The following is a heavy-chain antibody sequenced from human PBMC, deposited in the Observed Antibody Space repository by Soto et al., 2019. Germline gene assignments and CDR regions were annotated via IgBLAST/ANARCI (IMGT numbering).Heavy chain of an antibody. D-gene: IGHD6-19*01. Sequence: RASVKVSCKASGYTFSGFYMHWVRQAPGQGLEGMGWINPNSGGTKSAEKFQGRVTMTRDTSISTAYMELSRLTSDDTAVYYCASAAVTGTAGLDFWGQGTQVTVSS. CDR3: ASAAVTGTAGLDF. CDR1: GYTFSGFY. J-gene: IGHJ4*02. CDR2: INPNSGGT. V-gene: IGHV1-2*02.